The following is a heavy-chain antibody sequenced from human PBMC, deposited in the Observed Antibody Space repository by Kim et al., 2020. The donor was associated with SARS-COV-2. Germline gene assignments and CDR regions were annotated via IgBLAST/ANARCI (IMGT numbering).Heavy chain of an antibody. V-gene: IGHV4-59*01. D-gene: IGHD5-18*01. CDR3: ARENTATIDY. CDR2: T. J-gene: IGHJ4*02. Sequence: TNSNPALKIRVTISVDTSKNQCSLKLSSMTAADTAVYYCARENTATIDYWGQGTLVTVSS.